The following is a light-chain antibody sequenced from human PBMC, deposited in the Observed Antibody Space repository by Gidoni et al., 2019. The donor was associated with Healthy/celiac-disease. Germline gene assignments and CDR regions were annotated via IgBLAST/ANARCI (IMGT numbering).Light chain of an antibody. CDR3: QQGLT. Sequence: EIQMTHSPSTLSASVGDRVTITCRASQSISSWLAWYQQKPGKAPKLLISKASSLESGVPSSFSCSVSCTEFTLTISSLQPDYFATYSCQQGLTFGGGTKVEIK. V-gene: IGKV1-5*03. J-gene: IGKJ4*01. CDR1: QSISSW. CDR2: KAS.